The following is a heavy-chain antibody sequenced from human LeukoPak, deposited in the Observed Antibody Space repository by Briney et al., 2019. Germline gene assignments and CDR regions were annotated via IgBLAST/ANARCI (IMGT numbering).Heavy chain of an antibody. CDR3: ARDVVVVAAAQPSYYYYGMDV. Sequence: ASVKVSCKASGYTFTGYSIHWVRQAPGQGLEWMGWISAYNGNTNYAQKLQGRVTMTTDTSTSTAYMELRSLRSDDTAVYYCARDVVVVAAAQPSYYYYGMDVWGQGTTVTVSS. D-gene: IGHD2-15*01. CDR2: ISAYNGNT. V-gene: IGHV1-18*04. CDR1: GYTFTGYS. J-gene: IGHJ6*02.